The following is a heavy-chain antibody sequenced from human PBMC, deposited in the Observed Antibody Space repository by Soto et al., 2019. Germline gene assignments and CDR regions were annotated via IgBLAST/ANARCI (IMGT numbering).Heavy chain of an antibody. V-gene: IGHV2-5*01. CDR1: GFSLSTSGVG. Sequence: QITLKESGPPLVKPTQTLTLTCTFSGFSLSTSGVGVGWIRQPPGKALEWLALIYWNDDKRYSPSLKSRLTITKDTSKNQVVLTMTNMDPVDTATYYCALSGGSGFPFDYWGQGTLVTVSS. CDR2: IYWNDDK. D-gene: IGHD3-22*01. J-gene: IGHJ4*02. CDR3: ALSGGSGFPFDY.